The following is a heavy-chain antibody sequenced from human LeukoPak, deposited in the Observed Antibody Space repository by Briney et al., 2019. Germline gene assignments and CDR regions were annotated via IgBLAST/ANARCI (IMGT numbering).Heavy chain of an antibody. Sequence: ASVKVSCKASGYTFTGYYIHWVRQAPGQGLEWMGRINPNSGGTNYAQKFQGRVTMTRDTSISTAYMELSRLRSDDTAVYYCASAKYYDSSGYLAGCFDYWGQGTLVTVSS. CDR2: INPNSGGT. J-gene: IGHJ4*02. V-gene: IGHV1-2*06. CDR3: ASAKYYDSSGYLAGCFDY. D-gene: IGHD3-22*01. CDR1: GYTFTGYY.